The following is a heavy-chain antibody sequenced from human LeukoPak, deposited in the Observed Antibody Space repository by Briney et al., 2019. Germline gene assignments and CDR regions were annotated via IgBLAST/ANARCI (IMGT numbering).Heavy chain of an antibody. V-gene: IGHV4-4*07. CDR2: IYTSGST. Sequence: ETLSLTCTVSDGSISSYYWSWIRQPAGKGLEWIGRIYTSGSTNYNPSLKSRVTMSVDTSKNQFSLKLSSVTAADTAVYYCARGGSSSWPYYYYGMDVWGQGTTVTVSS. CDR3: ARGGSSSWPYYYYGMDV. CDR1: DGSISSYY. J-gene: IGHJ6*02. D-gene: IGHD6-13*01.